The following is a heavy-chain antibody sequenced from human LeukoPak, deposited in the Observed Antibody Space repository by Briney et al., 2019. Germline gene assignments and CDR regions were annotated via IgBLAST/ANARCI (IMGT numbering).Heavy chain of an antibody. Sequence: GASVKVSCKASGYTSTSYGISWVRQAPGQGLEWMGWISAYNGNTNYAQKLQGRVTMTTDTSTSTAYMELRSLRSDDTAVYYCARVPFLTGSGSPDYWGQGTLVTVSS. CDR3: ARVPFLTGSGSPDY. D-gene: IGHD3-10*01. V-gene: IGHV1-18*01. CDR2: ISAYNGNT. CDR1: GYTSTSYG. J-gene: IGHJ4*02.